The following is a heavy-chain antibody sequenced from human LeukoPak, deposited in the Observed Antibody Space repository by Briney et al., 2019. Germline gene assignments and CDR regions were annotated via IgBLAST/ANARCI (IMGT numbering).Heavy chain of an antibody. J-gene: IGHJ4*02. Sequence: PGGSLRLSCLASDFIFTKYWMTWVRQAPGKGLEWVANIREDGNKENYVDSVRGRFTIFRDNAKNSLYLQVHSLRAEDTAVYYCARDEVGGPLKYWGQGILVTVSS. CDR1: DFIFTKYW. CDR3: ARDEVGGPLKY. CDR2: IREDGNKE. V-gene: IGHV3-7*01. D-gene: IGHD1-26*01.